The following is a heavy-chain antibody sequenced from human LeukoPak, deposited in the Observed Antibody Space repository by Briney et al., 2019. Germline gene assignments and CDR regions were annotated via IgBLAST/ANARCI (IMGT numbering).Heavy chain of an antibody. CDR1: GFTFSSYW. D-gene: IGHD2-15*01. CDR3: ARVVDSGYYYYYYYMDV. CDR2: RKQDGSEK. V-gene: IGHV3-7*01. Sequence: GGSLRLSCAAAGFTFSSYWMSWVRQATGKGLEWVSNRKQDGSEKYYVDSVKGRFTISRDNAKNSLYLQMNSLRAEDTAVYYCARVVDSGYYYYYYYMDVWGKGTTVTVSS. J-gene: IGHJ6*03.